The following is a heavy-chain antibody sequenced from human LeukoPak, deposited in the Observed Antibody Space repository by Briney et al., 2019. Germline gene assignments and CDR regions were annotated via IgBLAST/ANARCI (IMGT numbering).Heavy chain of an antibody. J-gene: IGHJ4*02. CDR1: GYTFTSDG. Sequence: ASVKVSCKASGYTFTSDGISWVRQAPGQGLEWMGWMSAYNGNTNHAQKLQGRVTMTADTSTSTAYMELRSLRSDDTAVYYCARLPDYYVSSGYYSFDYWGQGTLVTASS. V-gene: IGHV1-18*01. D-gene: IGHD3-22*01. CDR3: ARLPDYYVSSGYYSFDY. CDR2: MSAYNGNT.